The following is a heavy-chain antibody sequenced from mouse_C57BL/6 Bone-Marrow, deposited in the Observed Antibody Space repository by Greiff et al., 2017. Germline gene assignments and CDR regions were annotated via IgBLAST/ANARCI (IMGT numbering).Heavy chain of an antibody. CDR1: GFTFSDFY. CDR3: ARDLGRGYFDY. J-gene: IGHJ2*01. V-gene: IGHV7-1*01. D-gene: IGHD4-1*01. Sequence: EVKVMESGGGLVQSGRSLRLSCATSGFTFSDFYMEWVRQAPGKGLEWIAASRNKANDYTTEYSASVKGRFIVSRDTSQSILYLQMNALRAEDTAIYYCARDLGRGYFDYWGQGTTLTVSS. CDR2: SRNKANDYTT.